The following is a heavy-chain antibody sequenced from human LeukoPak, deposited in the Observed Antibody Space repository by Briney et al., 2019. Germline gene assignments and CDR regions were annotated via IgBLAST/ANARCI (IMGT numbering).Heavy chain of an antibody. V-gene: IGHV5-51*01. J-gene: IGHJ3*02. D-gene: IGHD5-24*01. CDR2: IYPGDSGT. CDR3: ASTVRDGYNQDAFDI. Sequence: GESLKISCKGSGYSFTSYWIGWVRQMPGKGLEWMGIIYPGDSGTRYSPSFQGQVTISADKSISTAYLQWSSLKASDTAMYYCASTVRDGYNQDAFDIWGQGTMVTVSS. CDR1: GYSFTSYW.